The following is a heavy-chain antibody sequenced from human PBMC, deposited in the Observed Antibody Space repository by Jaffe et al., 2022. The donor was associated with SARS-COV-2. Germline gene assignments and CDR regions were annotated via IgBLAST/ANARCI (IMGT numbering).Heavy chain of an antibody. Sequence: QVQLVQSGAEVKKPGASVKVSCKASGYTFTSYGISWVRQAPGQGLEWMGWISAYNGNTNYAQKLQGRVTMTTDTSTSTAYMELRSLRSDDTAVYYCARVSTMIVVVMGGNAFDIWGQGTMVTVSS. CDR2: ISAYNGNT. D-gene: IGHD3-22*01. CDR1: GYTFTSYG. CDR3: ARVSTMIVVVMGGNAFDI. J-gene: IGHJ3*02. V-gene: IGHV1-18*01.